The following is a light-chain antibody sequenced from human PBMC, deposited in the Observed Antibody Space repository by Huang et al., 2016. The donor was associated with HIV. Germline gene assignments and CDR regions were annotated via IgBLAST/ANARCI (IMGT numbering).Light chain of an antibody. V-gene: IGKV3-15*01. CDR1: QSVSSD. CDR3: QQYNNWPGT. CDR2: GAS. Sequence: EIVMTQSPVTLSVSLGERASLSCRASQSVSSDLAWDQQKPGQPPRLLIYGASARATGVPARFSGSGSGTEFTLTISSLQSEDFAVYSCQQYNNWPGTFGQGTKVEIK. J-gene: IGKJ2*01.